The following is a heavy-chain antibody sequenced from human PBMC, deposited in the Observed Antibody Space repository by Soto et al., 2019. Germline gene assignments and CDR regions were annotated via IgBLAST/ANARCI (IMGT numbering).Heavy chain of an antibody. V-gene: IGHV4-61*01. Sequence: SETLSLTCTVSGGSVSSGSYYWSWIRQPPGKGLEWIGYIYYSGSTNYNPSLKSRVTISVDTSKNQFSLKLSSVTAADTAVYYCARGRITMVRGVFDYWGQGTLVTVSS. CDR2: IYYSGST. D-gene: IGHD3-10*01. J-gene: IGHJ4*02. CDR1: GGSVSSGSYY. CDR3: ARGRITMVRGVFDY.